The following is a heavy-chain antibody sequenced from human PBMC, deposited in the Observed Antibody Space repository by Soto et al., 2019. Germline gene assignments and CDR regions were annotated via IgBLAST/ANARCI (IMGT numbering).Heavy chain of an antibody. V-gene: IGHV1-18*01. CDR3: ARSGLPDPVVVVGHTPFDP. D-gene: IGHD2-15*01. CDR2: ISAYNGDT. CDR1: GYTFTNYD. Sequence: VKVSCKASGYTFTNYDINWVRQAPGQGLEWMGWISAYNGDTNYAQKLQGRVTMTTDTSTSTAYMELRSLRSDGTAVYYCARSGLPDPVVVVGHTPFDPWGQGTLVTVSS. J-gene: IGHJ5*02.